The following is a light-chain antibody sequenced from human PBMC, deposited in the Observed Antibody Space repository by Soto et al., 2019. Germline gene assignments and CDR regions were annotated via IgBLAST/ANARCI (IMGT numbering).Light chain of an antibody. V-gene: IGKV3-15*01. J-gene: IGKJ1*01. CDR2: ATS. Sequence: TVMTQSPATLSVSPGERATLSCRASQSVSSNLAWYQQKPGQAPRLLMYATSTRATGIPARFSGSGSGTDFTLTISRLEPEDFAVYYCQQYGRSSWTFGQGTKVDIK. CDR1: QSVSSN. CDR3: QQYGRSSWT.